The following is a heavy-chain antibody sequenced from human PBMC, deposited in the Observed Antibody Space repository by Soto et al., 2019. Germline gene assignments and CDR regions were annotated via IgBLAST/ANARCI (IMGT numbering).Heavy chain of an antibody. Sequence: GASVKVSCKASGGTFSSYAISWVRQAPGQGLEWMGGIIPIFGTANYAQKFQGRVTITADESTSTAYMELSSLRSEDTAVYYCARADYRSGWSYYFDYWGQGTLVTVSS. CDR3: ARADYRSGWSYYFDY. D-gene: IGHD6-19*01. J-gene: IGHJ4*02. CDR1: GGTFSSYA. V-gene: IGHV1-69*13. CDR2: IIPIFGTA.